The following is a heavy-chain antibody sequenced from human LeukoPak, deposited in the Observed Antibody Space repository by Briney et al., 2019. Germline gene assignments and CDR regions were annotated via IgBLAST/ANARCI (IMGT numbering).Heavy chain of an antibody. CDR2: INPRSGDT. CDR1: GYRFTGYY. CDR3: ARDESGHWFDP. V-gene: IGHV1-2*06. J-gene: IGHJ5*02. Sequence: ASVKVSCKASGYRFTGYYIHWVRQAPGQGLEWMGRINPRSGDTTYAQKFHGRVTLTTDTSISTAYMELVRLRYDDTAVYYCARDESGHWFDPWGQGSLVTVSS.